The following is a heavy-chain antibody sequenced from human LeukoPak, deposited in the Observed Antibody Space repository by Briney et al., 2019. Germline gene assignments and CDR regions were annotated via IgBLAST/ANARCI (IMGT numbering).Heavy chain of an antibody. D-gene: IGHD2-15*01. V-gene: IGHV4-39*07. CDR3: ARESCSGGSCYSQIFDY. CDR1: GGSISSSSYY. Sequence: PSETLSLTCTVSGGSISSSSYYWGWIRQPPGKGLEWIGSIYYSGSTYYNPSLKSRVTISVDTSKNQFSLKLSSVTAADTAVYYCARESCSGGSCYSQIFDYWGQGTLVTVSS. J-gene: IGHJ4*02. CDR2: IYYSGST.